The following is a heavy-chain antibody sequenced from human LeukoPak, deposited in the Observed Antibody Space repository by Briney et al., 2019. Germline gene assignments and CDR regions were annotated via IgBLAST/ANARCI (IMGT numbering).Heavy chain of an antibody. D-gene: IGHD6-19*01. CDR1: GFTCSSCG. Sequence: GGTLRLSCAASGFTCSSCGMSWVRQAPGKGLEWVSAISGSGGSTYYADSVKGRFTISRDNSKNTLYLQMNSLRAEDTAVYYCAKDPGIAVAGTSFDYWGQGTLVTVSS. CDR2: ISGSGGST. CDR3: AKDPGIAVAGTSFDY. V-gene: IGHV3-23*01. J-gene: IGHJ4*02.